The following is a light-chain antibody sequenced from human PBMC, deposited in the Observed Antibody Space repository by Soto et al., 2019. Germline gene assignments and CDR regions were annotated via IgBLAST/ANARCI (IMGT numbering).Light chain of an antibody. Sequence: QPVLTQSPSASAYLGASVRLTCTLSSGLDTYTIAWHQQQPEKGPRYLMKVHSDGSHTKGDGIPDRFSGSSSGTERFLTISNLQSEDEDYYYCQTWGTGARVFGTGTKLTVL. V-gene: IGLV4-69*01. CDR2: VHSDGSH. J-gene: IGLJ1*01. CDR1: SGLDTYT. CDR3: QTWGTGARV.